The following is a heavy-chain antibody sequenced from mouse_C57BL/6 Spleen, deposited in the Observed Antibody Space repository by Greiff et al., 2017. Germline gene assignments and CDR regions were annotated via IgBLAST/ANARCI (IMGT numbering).Heavy chain of an antibody. CDR1: GFTFSSYT. CDR3: ARSPFYYGSSWYFDV. D-gene: IGHD1-1*01. J-gene: IGHJ1*03. CDR2: ISGGGGNT. V-gene: IGHV5-9*01. Sequence: EVKLMESGGGLVKPGGSLKLSCAASGFTFSSYTMSWVRQTPEKRLEWVATISGGGGNTYYPDSVKGRFTISRDNAKNTLYLQMSSLRSEDTALYYCARSPFYYGSSWYFDVWGTGTTVTVSS.